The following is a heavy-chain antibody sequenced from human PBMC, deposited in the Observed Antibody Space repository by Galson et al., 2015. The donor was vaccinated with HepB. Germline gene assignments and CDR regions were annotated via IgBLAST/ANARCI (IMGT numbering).Heavy chain of an antibody. V-gene: IGHV1-18*04. CDR1: GYTFTSYG. CDR2: ISAYNGNT. CDR3: ARDPEWGPGYYYGMGV. J-gene: IGHJ6*02. D-gene: IGHD3-3*01. Sequence: SVKVSCKASGYTFTSYGINWVRQAPGQGLEWMGWISAYNGNTKYAQKVQGRVTMTTDTSTSTAYMELRSLRSDDTAVYYCARDPEWGPGYYYGMGVWGQGTTVTVSS.